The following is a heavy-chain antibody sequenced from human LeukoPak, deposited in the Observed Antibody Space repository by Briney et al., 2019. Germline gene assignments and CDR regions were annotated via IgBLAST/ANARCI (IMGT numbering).Heavy chain of an antibody. Sequence: SETLSLTCTVSGGSISSSSYYWGWIRQPPGKGLEWIGSIYYSGSTYYNPSLKSRVTISVDTSKNQFSLKLSSVTAADTAVYYCARRANYDILTGLWYWGQGTLVTVSS. J-gene: IGHJ4*02. CDR1: GGSISSSSYY. D-gene: IGHD3-9*01. CDR3: ARRANYDILTGLWY. V-gene: IGHV4-39*01. CDR2: IYYSGST.